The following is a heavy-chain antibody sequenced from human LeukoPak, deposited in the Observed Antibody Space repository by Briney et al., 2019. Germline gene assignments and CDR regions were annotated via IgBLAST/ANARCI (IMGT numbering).Heavy chain of an antibody. CDR1: GFTFSSYW. V-gene: IGHV3-74*01. CDR3: ARGGITIFGGIIYQDY. J-gene: IGHJ4*02. CDR2: INSAGIST. Sequence: GGSLRLSCAASGFTFSSYWMHWVRQAPGKGLVWVSRINSAGISTSYADSVKGRFTISRDNAKNSLYLQMNSLRAEDTAFYYCARGGITIFGGIIYQDYWGQGTLVTVSS. D-gene: IGHD3-3*01.